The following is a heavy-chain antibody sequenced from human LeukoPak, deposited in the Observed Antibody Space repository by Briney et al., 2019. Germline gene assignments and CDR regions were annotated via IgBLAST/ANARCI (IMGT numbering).Heavy chain of an antibody. CDR2: ISYDGSNK. Sequence: GGSLRLSCAASGFTFSSYAMHWVRQAPGKGLEWVAVISYDGSNKYYADSVKGRFAISRDNSKNTLYLQMNSLRAEDTAVYYCARDSRHAGAWARGFDPWGQGTLVTVS. J-gene: IGHJ5*02. CDR3: ARDSRHAGAWARGFDP. V-gene: IGHV3-30*09. D-gene: IGHD1-26*01. CDR1: GFTFSSYA.